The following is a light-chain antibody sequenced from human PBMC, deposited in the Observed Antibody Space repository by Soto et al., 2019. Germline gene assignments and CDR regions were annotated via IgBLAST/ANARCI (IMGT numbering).Light chain of an antibody. Sequence: EIVLTQSPGTLSLSPGERATLSCRASQSVSSSYLAWYQQKPGQAPRLLIYGASSRATGIPDRFSGSGSGTDFTLTISRLEPGDFAVYYCQQYGSSLRTFGQGTKVDIK. V-gene: IGKV3-20*01. CDR2: GAS. CDR3: QQYGSSLRT. CDR1: QSVSSSY. J-gene: IGKJ1*01.